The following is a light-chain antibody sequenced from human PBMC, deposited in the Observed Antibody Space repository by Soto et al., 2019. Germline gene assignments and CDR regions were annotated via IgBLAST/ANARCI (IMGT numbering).Light chain of an antibody. CDR3: QQRSTWPPGYT. CDR1: ESVSSY. CDR2: DGS. V-gene: IGKV3-11*01. Sequence: ENVLTQSPSTLSLTPGDRAALSCRASESVSSYLSWYQQKPGQAPRLLIYDGSKRATGIPARFSGSGYGTEFTLIISRLEPEAFAVYYCQQRSTWPPGYTLGQGTKLEIQ. J-gene: IGKJ2*01.